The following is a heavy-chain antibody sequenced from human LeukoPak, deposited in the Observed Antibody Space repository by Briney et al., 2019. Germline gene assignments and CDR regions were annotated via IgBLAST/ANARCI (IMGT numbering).Heavy chain of an antibody. CDR3: SRGTSRDWFDP. D-gene: IGHD6-13*01. V-gene: IGHV1-69*05. CDR2: LMPSCGTA. CDR1: GSTFSIYA. Sequence: SVKVSCNAAGSTFSIYAISLGRQGPGPGLEWEGGLMPSCGTAASAQKVPGRDTITTDESTSTAYMELRRLKSEDTAVSYYSRGTSRDWFDPWGQGSLVIVSS. J-gene: IGHJ5*02.